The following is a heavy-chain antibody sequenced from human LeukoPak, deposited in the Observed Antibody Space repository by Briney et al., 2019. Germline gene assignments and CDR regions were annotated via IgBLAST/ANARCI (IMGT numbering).Heavy chain of an antibody. CDR2: ISSSSSYI. V-gene: IGHV3-21*01. D-gene: IGHD5-12*01. CDR3: SRDRLGGLDL. J-gene: IGHJ5*02. CDR1: GFTFSSYS. Sequence: GGSLRLSCAASGFTFSSYSMNWVRQAPGKGLEWVSSISSSSSYIFYGDSVKGRFTISRDNAKNSVYLQMNSLRPEDTAVYYCSRDRLGGLDLWGQGTLVTVSS.